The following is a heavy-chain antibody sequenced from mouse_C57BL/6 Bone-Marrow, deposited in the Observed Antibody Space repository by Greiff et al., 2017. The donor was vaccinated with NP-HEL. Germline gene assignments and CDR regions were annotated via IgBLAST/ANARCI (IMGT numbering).Heavy chain of an antibody. CDR1: GYSITSGYY. CDR2: ISYDGSN. CDR3: ARRYYGIYFDV. Sequence: EVKLQESGPGLVKPSQSLSLTCSVTGYSITSGYYWNWIRQFPGNKLEWMGYISYDGSNNYNPSLKNRISITRDTSKNQFFLKLNSVTTEDTATYYCARRYYGIYFDVWGTGTTVTVSS. D-gene: IGHD1-1*01. J-gene: IGHJ1*03. V-gene: IGHV3-6*01.